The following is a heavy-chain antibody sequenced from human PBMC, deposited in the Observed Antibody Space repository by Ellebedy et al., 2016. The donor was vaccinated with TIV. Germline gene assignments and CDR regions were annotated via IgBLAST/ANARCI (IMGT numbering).Heavy chain of an antibody. CDR1: GYTFTSYA. V-gene: IGHV1-3*01. J-gene: IGHJ4*02. Sequence: AASVKVSCKASGYTFTSYAMHWVRQAPGQRLEWMGWINAGNGNTKYSQKFQGRVTITSDTSATTAYMELSSLNSEDTAVYYCARVAGSGIRGFDYWGQGTLVTASS. D-gene: IGHD3-10*01. CDR2: INAGNGNT. CDR3: ARVAGSGIRGFDY.